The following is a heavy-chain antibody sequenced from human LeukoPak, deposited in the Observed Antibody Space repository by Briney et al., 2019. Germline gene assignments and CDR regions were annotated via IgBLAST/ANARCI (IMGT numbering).Heavy chain of an antibody. CDR3: ARVMKMATIKYYYYYGMDV. CDR1: GDSISSGDYY. Sequence: SETLSLTCSVSGDSISSGDYYWSWIRQPAGKGLEWIGRIYTSGSTNYNPSLTSRVTMSVDTSKNQFSLKLSSVTAADTAVYYCARVMKMATIKYYYYYGMDVWGQGTTVTVSS. V-gene: IGHV4-61*02. D-gene: IGHD5-24*01. J-gene: IGHJ6*02. CDR2: IYTSGST.